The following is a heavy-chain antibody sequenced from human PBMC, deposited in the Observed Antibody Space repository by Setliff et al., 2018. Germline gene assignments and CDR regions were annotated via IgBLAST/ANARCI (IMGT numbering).Heavy chain of an antibody. V-gene: IGHV3-23*01. CDR1: GFTFSNYA. CDR3: ANCRRSARCYDPDS. CDR2: ISDSGAAT. J-gene: IGHJ4*02. Sequence: PGGSLRLSCAASGFTFSNYAMSWVRQAPGKGLEWVSAISDSGAATYYADSVKGQFTISRDTSKNMLYLQMNSLRAEDTALYYCANCRRSARCYDPDSWGQGTLVTVSS. D-gene: IGHD2-2*01.